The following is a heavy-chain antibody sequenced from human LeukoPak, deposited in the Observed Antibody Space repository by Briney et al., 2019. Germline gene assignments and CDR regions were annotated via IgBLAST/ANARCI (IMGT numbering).Heavy chain of an antibody. CDR2: IYHSGST. Sequence: SETLSLTCSVSGGSIRRSSNYWGWIRQPPGKGLEWIGYIYHSGSTYYNPSLKSRVTISVDRSKNQFSLKLSSVTAADTAVYYCAREASPSGMDVWGQGTTVTVSS. CDR3: AREASPSGMDV. J-gene: IGHJ6*02. V-gene: IGHV4-39*07. CDR1: GGSIRRSSNY.